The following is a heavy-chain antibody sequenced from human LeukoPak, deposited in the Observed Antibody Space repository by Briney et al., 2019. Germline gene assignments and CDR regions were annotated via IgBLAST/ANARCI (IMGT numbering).Heavy chain of an antibody. Sequence: GGSLRLSYVASGFTFTDYYMSWIRQAPGKGLEWVSYISSSTSYTNYADSVKGRFTISRDNAKKSLYLQMNSLRAEDTAVYYCARWRTTVYGMDVWGQGTTVTVSS. V-gene: IGHV3-11*03. CDR3: ARWRTTVYGMDV. J-gene: IGHJ6*02. CDR2: ISSSTSYT. D-gene: IGHD4-11*01. CDR1: GFTFTDYY.